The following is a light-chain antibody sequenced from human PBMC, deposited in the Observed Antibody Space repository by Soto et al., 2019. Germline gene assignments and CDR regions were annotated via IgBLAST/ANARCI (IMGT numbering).Light chain of an antibody. CDR2: STT. J-gene: IGLJ2*01. CDR3: LLFYGDGVV. CDR1: TGAVTSGYY. V-gene: IGLV7-43*01. Sequence: QAVVTQEPSLTVSPGGTVTLTCASSTGAVTSGYYPNWFQQKPGQPPRALIYSTTYKHSWTPARFSGSLLGGKAALTLSGVQPDDVADYYCLLFYGDGVVFGGGTKLTVL.